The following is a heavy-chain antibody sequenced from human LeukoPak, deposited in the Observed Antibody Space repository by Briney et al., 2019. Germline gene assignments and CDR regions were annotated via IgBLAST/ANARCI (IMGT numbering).Heavy chain of an antibody. V-gene: IGHV4-61*02. Sequence: PSETLSLTCTVSGGSVSSGTYYWSWIRQPAGKGLEWIGCIYGSGNTNYNPSLKSRVTISVDTSRNQFSLKLSSVSTADTAVYYCARGVGSTSSNWFDPWGQGTLVTVSS. CDR3: ARGVGSTSSNWFDP. CDR1: GGSVSSGTYY. CDR2: IYGSGNT. D-gene: IGHD2-2*01. J-gene: IGHJ5*02.